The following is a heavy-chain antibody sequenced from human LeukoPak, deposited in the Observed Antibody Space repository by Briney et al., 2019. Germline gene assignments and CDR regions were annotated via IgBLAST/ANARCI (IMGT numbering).Heavy chain of an antibody. V-gene: IGHV4-38-2*02. J-gene: IGHJ4*02. CDR1: GYSISSGFY. CDR3: ARDLGAINLYYFDY. Sequence: PSETLSLTCAVSGYSISSGFYWGWTRPPPGKGLEWIGSIYHSGTTYYNPSLKSRVTISVDTSKNQFSLKLSSVTAADTAVYYCARDLGAINLYYFDYWGQGTLVTVSS. CDR2: IYHSGTT. D-gene: IGHD1-26*01.